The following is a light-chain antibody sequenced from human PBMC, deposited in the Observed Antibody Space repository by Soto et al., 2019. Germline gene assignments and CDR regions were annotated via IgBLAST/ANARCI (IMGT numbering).Light chain of an antibody. CDR3: QSYDSSLSGWV. Sequence: QSVLTQPTSVSGAPGQRVTISCTGSSSNIGAGYDVHWYQQLPGTAPKVLIYGNSNRPSGLPDRFSGSKSGTSASLAITGLQAEDEADYDCQSYDSSLSGWVFGGGTKLTVL. V-gene: IGLV1-40*01. CDR2: GNS. CDR1: SSNIGAGYD. J-gene: IGLJ3*02.